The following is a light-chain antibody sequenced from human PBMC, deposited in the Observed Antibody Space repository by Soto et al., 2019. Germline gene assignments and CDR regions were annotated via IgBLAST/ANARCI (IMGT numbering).Light chain of an antibody. J-gene: IGKJ4*01. CDR2: WAS. V-gene: IGKV4-1*01. CDR1: QSVFYSSNNKHY. CDR3: QQYDSTPLT. Sequence: DIVMTQSPDSLAVSLGERATINCKSSQSVFYSSNNKHYLAWYQQKPGQPPKLLIYWASTRESGVPDRFSGSGSGTDFTLTISSLQAEDGAVYYCQQYDSTPLTFGGGTKVEIK.